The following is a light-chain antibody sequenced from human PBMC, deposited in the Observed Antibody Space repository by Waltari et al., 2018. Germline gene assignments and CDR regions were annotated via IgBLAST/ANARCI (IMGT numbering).Light chain of an antibody. Sequence: SYELTPPPSVSVSPGQTARITCSGDNLENKYTSWYQHRPGQSPILVIYQDDKRPSGIPERFSGSSSGDTATLTISGTQAVDEADYYCQTWGSGAVVFGGGTKVTVL. CDR1: NLENKY. J-gene: IGLJ3*02. CDR3: QTWGSGAVV. V-gene: IGLV3-1*01. CDR2: QDD.